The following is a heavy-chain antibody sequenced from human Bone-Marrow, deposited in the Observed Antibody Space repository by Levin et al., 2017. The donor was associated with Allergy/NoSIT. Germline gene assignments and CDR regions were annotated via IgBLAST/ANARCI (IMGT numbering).Heavy chain of an antibody. CDR3: ARLRRESSGYYDY. Sequence: SETLSLTCTVSGGSISSSSYYWGWIRQPPGKGLEWIGSIYYSGSTYYNPSLKSRVTISVDTSKNQFSLKLSSVTAADTAVYYCARLRRESSGYYDYWGQGTLVTVSS. D-gene: IGHD3-22*01. CDR2: IYYSGST. J-gene: IGHJ4*02. V-gene: IGHV4-39*01. CDR1: GGSISSSSYY.